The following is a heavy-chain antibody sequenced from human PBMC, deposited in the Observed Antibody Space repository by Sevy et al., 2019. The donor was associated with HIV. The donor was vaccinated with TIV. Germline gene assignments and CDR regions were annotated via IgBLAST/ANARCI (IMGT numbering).Heavy chain of an antibody. Sequence: GGSLRLSCAASGFSFSSSSMNWLRQAPGKGLEWLAYITRDGKTKYYADFVKCRFTISRDNAQNSLFLQLNSLRDDGTAVYYCARDYSGSYYRFDLWGHGTLVTVSS. J-gene: IGHJ4*01. V-gene: IGHV3-48*02. CDR1: GFSFSSSS. CDR2: ITRDGKTK. D-gene: IGHD1-26*01. CDR3: ARDYSGSYYRFDL.